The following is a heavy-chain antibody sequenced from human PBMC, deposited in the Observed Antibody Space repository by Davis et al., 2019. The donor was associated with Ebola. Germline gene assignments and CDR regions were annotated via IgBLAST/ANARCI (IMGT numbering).Heavy chain of an antibody. CDR2: ISAYNGNT. CDR1: GYTFTSYG. D-gene: IGHD2-15*01. CDR3: ASSLCSGGSCYYYFDY. Sequence: ASVKVSCKASGYTFTSYGISWVRQAPGQGLEWMGWISAYNGNTNYAQKLQGRVTMTTDTSTSTAYMELRSLRSDDTAVYYCASSLCSGGSCYYYFDYWGQGTLVTVSS. V-gene: IGHV1-18*01. J-gene: IGHJ4*02.